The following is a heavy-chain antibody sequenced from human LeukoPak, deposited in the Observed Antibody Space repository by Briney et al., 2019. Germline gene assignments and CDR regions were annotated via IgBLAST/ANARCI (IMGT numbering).Heavy chain of an antibody. CDR2: INPNSGGT. J-gene: IGHJ4*02. D-gene: IGHD1-26*01. Sequence: ASVKVSCKASGYTFTGYYMHWVRQAPGQGLEWMGWINPNSGGTNYAQKFQGRVTMTRDTSISTAYMELSRLRSDDTAVHYCARFQGSYGDFDYWGQGTLVTVSS. V-gene: IGHV1-2*02. CDR3: ARFQGSYGDFDY. CDR1: GYTFTGYY.